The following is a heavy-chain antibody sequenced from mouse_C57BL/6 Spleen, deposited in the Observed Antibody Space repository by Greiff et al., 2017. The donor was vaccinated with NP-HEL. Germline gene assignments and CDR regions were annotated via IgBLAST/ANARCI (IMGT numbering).Heavy chain of an antibody. CDR3: ARGDYDFAMDY. CDR2: IYPSDSET. J-gene: IGHJ4*01. D-gene: IGHD2-4*01. Sequence: VQLQESGAELVRPGSSVKLSCKASGYTFTSYWMDWVKQRPGQGLEWIGNIYPSDSETHYNQKFKDKATLTVDKSSSTAYMQLSSLTSEDSAVYYCARGDYDFAMDYWGQGTSGTVSS. V-gene: IGHV1-61*01. CDR1: GYTFTSYW.